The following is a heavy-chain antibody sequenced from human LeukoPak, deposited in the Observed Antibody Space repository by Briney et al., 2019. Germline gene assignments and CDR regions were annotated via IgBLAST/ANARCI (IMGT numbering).Heavy chain of an antibody. V-gene: IGHV3-7*01. CDR3: ARDGIVVVPAAPE. Sequence: PGGSLRLSCAASGFTFSSYWMSWVRQAPGKGLEWVANIKQDGSEKYYVDSVKGRFTISRDNAKNSLYLQMNSLRAEDTAVYYCARDGIVVVPAAPEWGQGTLVTVSS. CDR1: GFTFSSYW. D-gene: IGHD2-2*01. J-gene: IGHJ4*02. CDR2: IKQDGSEK.